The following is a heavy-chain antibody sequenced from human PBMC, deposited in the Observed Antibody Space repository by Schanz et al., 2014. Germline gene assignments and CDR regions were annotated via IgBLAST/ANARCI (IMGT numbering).Heavy chain of an antibody. Sequence: EAQLLESGGGLVQPGGSLRLSCVASGVTFSSYAMSWVRQASGKGLEWVSAISGSGASTYYADSVKGRFTISRDNSKNTLYLQMNSLRAEDTAVYYCAYYDVLTGFDYWGQGTQVTVSS. D-gene: IGHD3-9*01. CDR1: GVTFSSYA. CDR3: AYYDVLTGFDY. V-gene: IGHV3-23*01. CDR2: ISGSGAST. J-gene: IGHJ4*02.